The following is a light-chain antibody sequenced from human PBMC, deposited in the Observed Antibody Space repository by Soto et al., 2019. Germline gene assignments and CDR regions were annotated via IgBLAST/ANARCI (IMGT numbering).Light chain of an antibody. V-gene: IGKV1-6*01. J-gene: IGKJ4*01. Sequence: IQMTQSPSSLSASVGDRVTISCRSSENIRNYLIWYRQKPGKAPELLMYVGSTLESGVPSRFSGSGLGTDFTLTISSLQPEDFATYYCLQDYNYPLTFGGGTKVEIK. CDR3: LQDYNYPLT. CDR1: ENIRNY. CDR2: VGS.